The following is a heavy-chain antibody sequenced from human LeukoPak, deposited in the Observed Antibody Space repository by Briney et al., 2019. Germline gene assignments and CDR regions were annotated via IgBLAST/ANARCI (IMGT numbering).Heavy chain of an antibody. D-gene: IGHD2-15*01. J-gene: IGHJ4*02. Sequence: GGSLRLSCAASGFTFNSYSINWVRQAPGKGLEWVAVISYDGSKKYYADSVKGRFTISRDNSKNTLYLQMNSLRAEDTAVYYCARDEFSGPRGYFDYWGQGTLVTVSS. CDR3: ARDEFSGPRGYFDY. CDR1: GFTFNSYS. CDR2: ISYDGSKK. V-gene: IGHV3-30*03.